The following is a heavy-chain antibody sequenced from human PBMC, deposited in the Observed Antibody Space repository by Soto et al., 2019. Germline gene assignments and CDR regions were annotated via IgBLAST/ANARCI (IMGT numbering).Heavy chain of an antibody. J-gene: IGHJ6*02. CDR3: ARMDGDYNYYAMDV. Sequence: QVTLKESGPVLVKPTETLTLTCTVSGFSLNNPRMGVSWIRQPPVKPLEWLAHFFSDAERSYSASMQSRLTMSTDTSGSQVVLTMTNMDPVDTATYFCARMDGDYNYYAMDVWGQGTTVTVSS. D-gene: IGHD4-17*01. CDR1: GFSLNNPRMG. CDR2: FFSDAER. V-gene: IGHV2-26*01.